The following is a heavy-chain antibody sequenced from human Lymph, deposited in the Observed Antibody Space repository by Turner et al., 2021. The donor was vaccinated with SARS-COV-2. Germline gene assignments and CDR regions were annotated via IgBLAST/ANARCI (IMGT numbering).Heavy chain of an antibody. D-gene: IGHD5-12*01. Sequence: VQPVESGGGVVQPGRSLSPSCAASGFTFSSYGMHWVRQAPGKGLEWVAVIWYDGSNKYYADSVKGRFTISRDNSKNTLYLQMNSLRAEDTAVYYCARVKGYNGYDLRYYYGMDVWGQGTTVTVSS. V-gene: IGHV3-33*01. CDR1: GFTFSSYG. J-gene: IGHJ6*02. CDR3: ARVKGYNGYDLRYYYGMDV. CDR2: IWYDGSNK.